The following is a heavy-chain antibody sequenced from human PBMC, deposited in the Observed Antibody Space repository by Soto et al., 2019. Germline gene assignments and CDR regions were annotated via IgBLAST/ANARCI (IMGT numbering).Heavy chain of an antibody. J-gene: IGHJ6*04. CDR2: IQSGGTT. V-gene: IGHV3-66*01. CDR1: GFSVSSKY. D-gene: IGHD2-8*01. Sequence: EVQLVESGGDLVQPGGSLRLSCAASGFSVSSKYMSWVRQSPGKGLEWVSLIQSGGTTYYAGSVKGRFTISRDYSENTLFLQMNSLRVEYTAVYYCTRDDVHFNGDRYYGVPMDVWGKGPTVTVSA. CDR3: TRDDVHFNGDRYYGVPMDV.